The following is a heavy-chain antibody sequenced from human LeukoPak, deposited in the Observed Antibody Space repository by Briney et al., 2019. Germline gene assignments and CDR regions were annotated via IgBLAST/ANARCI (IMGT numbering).Heavy chain of an antibody. D-gene: IGHD3-16*02. CDR3: ARQRGYDYVWGSYRSHPVDY. J-gene: IGHJ4*02. V-gene: IGHV4-34*01. Sequence: PSETLSLTCAVYGGSFSGYYWSWIRQPPGKGLEWIGEINHSGSTNYNPSLKSRVTISVDTSKNQFSLKLSSVTAADTAVYYCARQRGYDYVWGSYRSHPVDYWGQGTLVTVSS. CDR2: INHSGST. CDR1: GGSFSGYY.